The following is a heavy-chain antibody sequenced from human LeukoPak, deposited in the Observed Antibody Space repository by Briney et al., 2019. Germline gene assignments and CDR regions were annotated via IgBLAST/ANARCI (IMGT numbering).Heavy chain of an antibody. Sequence: GGSLRLSCAASGFTFSSYAMNWVRQAPGKGLEWVANIKQDGSDKNYVESVEGRFTISRDNAKNSLYLQMNSLRAEDTAVYYCARATSSTTRNLGYWGQGILVTVSS. CDR1: GFTFSSYA. CDR3: ARATSSTTRNLGY. D-gene: IGHD2-2*01. J-gene: IGHJ4*02. CDR2: IKQDGSDK. V-gene: IGHV3-7*01.